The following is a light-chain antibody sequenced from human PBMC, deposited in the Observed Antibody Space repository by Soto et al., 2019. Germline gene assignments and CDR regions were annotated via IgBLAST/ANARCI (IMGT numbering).Light chain of an antibody. CDR1: QSVNSY. CDR3: QQRSNWPPRIT. J-gene: IGKJ5*01. V-gene: IGKV3-11*01. CDR2: GAS. Sequence: IVFTQSPASLSLSPGERATLSCRASQSVNSYLAWYQQKPGKAPRLLIYGASNRATGIPARFSGSVSETDFTLTLSRLEPEEFAGYYGQQRSNWPPRITFFQGTRLEI.